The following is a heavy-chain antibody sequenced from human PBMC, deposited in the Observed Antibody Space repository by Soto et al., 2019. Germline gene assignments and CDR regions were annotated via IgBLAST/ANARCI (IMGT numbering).Heavy chain of an antibody. CDR1: GGSISSGGYY. J-gene: IGHJ4*02. CDR2: IYYSGST. CDR3: ARGYYDFWSGYLDTPKLFDY. V-gene: IGHV4-31*03. Sequence: PSETLSLTCTVSGGSISSGGYYWSWIRQHPGKGLEWIGYIYYSGSTYYNPSLKSRVTISVDTSKNQFSLKLSSVTAADTAVYYCARGYYDFWSGYLDTPKLFDYWGQGTLVTVSS. D-gene: IGHD3-3*01.